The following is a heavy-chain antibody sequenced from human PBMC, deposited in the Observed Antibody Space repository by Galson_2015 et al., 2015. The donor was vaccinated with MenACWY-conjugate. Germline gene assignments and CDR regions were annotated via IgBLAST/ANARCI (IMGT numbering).Heavy chain of an antibody. CDR2: ISWNSGTI. V-gene: IGHV3-9*01. Sequence: PRLSCAASGFTFDDYAMHWVRQGPGKGLEWVSGISWNSGTIAYADSVKGRFTISRDSAKNSLYLQMNSLSAEDTALYYCAKDASACSGSSCYSGFDYWGQGTLVTVSS. J-gene: IGHJ4*02. D-gene: IGHD2-15*01. CDR1: GFTFDDYA. CDR3: AKDASACSGSSCYSGFDY.